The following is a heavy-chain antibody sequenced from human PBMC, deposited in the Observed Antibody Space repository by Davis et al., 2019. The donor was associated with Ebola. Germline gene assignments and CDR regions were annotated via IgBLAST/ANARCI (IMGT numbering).Heavy chain of an antibody. J-gene: IGHJ4*01. Sequence: GESLKISCAASGFIFNTYAMHWVRQAPGRGPECVSVLSSDGNTQLYADTVMGRFTISRDNSRNTVYLQMNSLRPEDTAVYYCAKDRHPLANNKIYYFDYWGPGTLVTVSS. CDR2: LSSDGNTQ. D-gene: IGHD2/OR15-2a*01. CDR1: GFIFNTYA. CDR3: AKDRHPLANNKIYYFDY. V-gene: IGHV3-30-3*02.